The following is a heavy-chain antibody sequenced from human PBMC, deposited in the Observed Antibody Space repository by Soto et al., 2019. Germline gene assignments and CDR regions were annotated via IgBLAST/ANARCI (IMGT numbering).Heavy chain of an antibody. J-gene: IGHJ4*02. D-gene: IGHD2-2*01. CDR3: ARHPWPSSLYYCDL. Sequence: SETLSLTCTVSGGSITSGTYYWGWIRQPPGQGLEWMGSIYYSGSTSYNPSLMSRVTISVDTSKNEFSLKLGSVTAADTAVYYCARHPWPSSLYYCDLWGQGTLVTVSS. CDR2: IYYSGST. V-gene: IGHV4-39*01. CDR1: GGSITSGTYY.